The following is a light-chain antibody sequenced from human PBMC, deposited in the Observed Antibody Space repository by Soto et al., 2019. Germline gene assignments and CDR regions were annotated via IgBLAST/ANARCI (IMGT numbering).Light chain of an antibody. CDR3: SSSTGSSTWL. J-gene: IGLJ3*02. CDR1: SSDVGAYNY. Sequence: QSALTQPASVSGSPGQSITISCTGTSSDVGAYNYVSWYQQHPGKAPKLMIYEVSNRPSGVSNRFSGSKSANTASLTISGLQAGDEADYYCSSSTGSSTWLFGGGTQLTVL. CDR2: EVS. V-gene: IGLV2-14*03.